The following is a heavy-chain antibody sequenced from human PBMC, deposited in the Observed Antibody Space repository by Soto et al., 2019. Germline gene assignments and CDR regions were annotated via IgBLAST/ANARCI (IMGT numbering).Heavy chain of an antibody. D-gene: IGHD3-10*01. V-gene: IGHV1-3*01. Sequence: QVQLVQSGAEVKKPGASVKVACKASGDTFTSYAMHWVRQAPGLRLEWMGWINAGNGNTKYSQKIHGRVTITRDTSASTAFMELSSLRSEDTAVYYCAREPMVRGVNDAFDIWGQGTMVTVSS. CDR3: AREPMVRGVNDAFDI. J-gene: IGHJ3*02. CDR2: INAGNGNT. CDR1: GDTFTSYA.